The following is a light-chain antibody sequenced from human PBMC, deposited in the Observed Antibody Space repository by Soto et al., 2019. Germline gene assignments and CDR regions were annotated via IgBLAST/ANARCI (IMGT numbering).Light chain of an antibody. V-gene: IGKV3-20*01. J-gene: IGKJ4*01. CDR3: QQYGTSPLT. CDR2: AAT. CDR1: QSITSNF. Sequence: EIVLTQSPGTLSLSPGERATLSCRASQSITSNFLAWYQQKPGQAPRLLIYAATSRATGIPHRFSGSGSGTDFTLAISRLEPEDSAVYYCQQYGTSPLTFGGGTKVDIK.